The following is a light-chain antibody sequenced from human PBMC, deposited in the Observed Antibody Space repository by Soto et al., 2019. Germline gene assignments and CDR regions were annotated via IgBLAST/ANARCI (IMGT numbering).Light chain of an antibody. CDR2: DVS. J-gene: IGLJ1*01. CDR3: CSYAGAFTYV. CDR1: SNDVGGYDY. V-gene: IGLV2-11*01. Sequence: QSALTQPASVSGSPGQSITISCSGTSNDVGGYDYVSWYQQHPGKAPKLVISDVSKRPSGVPDRFSGSKFGNTASLTISGLQAEDEADYYCCSYAGAFTYVFGSGTKLTVL.